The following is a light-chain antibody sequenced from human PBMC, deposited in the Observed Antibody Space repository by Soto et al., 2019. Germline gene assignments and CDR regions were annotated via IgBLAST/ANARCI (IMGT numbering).Light chain of an antibody. CDR2: GAS. CDR3: QQSGSSPQT. CDR1: QSVSSSY. V-gene: IGKV3-20*01. Sequence: EIALSQAQVTLCLSPGEKSTLSCRASQSVSSSYLAWYQQKPGQAPRLLIYGASSRATGIPDRFSGSGSGTDFTLTISRLDPQDSAVYYCQQSGSSPQTFGQGTKV. J-gene: IGKJ1*01.